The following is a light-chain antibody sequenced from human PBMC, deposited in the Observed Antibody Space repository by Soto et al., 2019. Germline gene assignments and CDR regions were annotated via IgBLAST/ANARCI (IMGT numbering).Light chain of an antibody. J-gene: IGLJ3*02. CDR1: SSDVGSYNL. CDR3: CSYAGNSTLV. Sequence: QSVLTQPASVSGSPGQSITISCTGTSSDVGSYNLVSWYQHHPGKAPKLIIYEGSKRPSGVSNRFSGSKSGNTASLTISGLQAEDEADYYCCSYAGNSTLVFGGGTKLTVL. CDR2: EGS. V-gene: IGLV2-23*01.